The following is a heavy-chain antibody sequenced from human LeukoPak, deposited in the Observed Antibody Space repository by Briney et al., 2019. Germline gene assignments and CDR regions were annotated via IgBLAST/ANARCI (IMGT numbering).Heavy chain of an antibody. CDR1: GFTFSSYD. Sequence: GGSLRLSCAASGFTFSSYDMHWVRQATGKGLEWVSAIGTAGDTYYPGSVKGRFTISRENAKNSLYLQMNSLRAGDTAVYYCARKSGGIAVAGPFDYWGQGTLVTVSS. J-gene: IGHJ4*02. D-gene: IGHD6-19*01. CDR2: IGTAGDT. V-gene: IGHV3-13*01. CDR3: ARKSGGIAVAGPFDY.